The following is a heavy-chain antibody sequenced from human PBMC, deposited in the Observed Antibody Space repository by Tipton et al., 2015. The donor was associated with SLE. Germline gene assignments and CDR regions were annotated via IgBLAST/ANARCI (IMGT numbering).Heavy chain of an antibody. CDR2: IDYSGST. Sequence: TLSLTCAVYGGSFSGYYWSYIRQPPGKGLEWIGEIDYSGSTKYDPSLKSRVTISVDTSKNRFSLKVSSVTAADTAVYYCARQDYDILTGYFDYWGQGTLVTVSS. CDR1: GGSFSGYY. CDR3: ARQDYDILTGYFDY. V-gene: IGHV4-34*01. D-gene: IGHD3-9*01. J-gene: IGHJ4*02.